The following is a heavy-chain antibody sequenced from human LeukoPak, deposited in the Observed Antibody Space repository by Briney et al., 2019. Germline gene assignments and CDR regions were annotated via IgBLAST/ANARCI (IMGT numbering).Heavy chain of an antibody. CDR3: VKDRGGSPFYGMDV. CDR2: ISGSGGAGT. V-gene: IGHV3-23*01. Sequence: GGSLRLSCARSGFTFSSYAMSWVRQAPGKGLEWVSTISGSGGAGTYYADSVKGRFTVSRDNSRNTLYLPMNSLRAEDTAVYYCVKDRGGSPFYGMDVWGQGTTVTVPS. D-gene: IGHD1-26*01. J-gene: IGHJ6*02. CDR1: GFTFSSYA.